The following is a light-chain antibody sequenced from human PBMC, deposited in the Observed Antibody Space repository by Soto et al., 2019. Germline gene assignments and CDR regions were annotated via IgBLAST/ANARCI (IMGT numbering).Light chain of an antibody. CDR3: LQDYSYPWT. CDR2: AAS. J-gene: IGKJ1*01. Sequence: AIQLTQSRSSLSACVGDRVTITCRASQGIRNDLGWYQQKPGKAPKLLIYAASSLQSGVPSRFSGSASGTDFTLTISSLQPEDFATYYCLQDYSYPWTFGQGTKVDIK. V-gene: IGKV1-6*01. CDR1: QGIRND.